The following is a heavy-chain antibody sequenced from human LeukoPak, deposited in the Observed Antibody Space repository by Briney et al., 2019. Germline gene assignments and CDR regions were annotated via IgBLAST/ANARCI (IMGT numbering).Heavy chain of an antibody. J-gene: IGHJ4*02. V-gene: IGHV4-34*09. CDR2: IYSGGSA. D-gene: IGHD6-6*01. CDR1: GGSFSDYC. CDR3: ARVRHSSSGGYYFDY. Sequence: SETLSLTCAVYGGSFSDYCWSWIRQPPGRGLEWIGEIYSGGSANYNPSLKSRVTISVDTSKNQFSLKLSSVTAADTAVYYCARVRHSSSGGYYFDYWGQGTLVTVSS.